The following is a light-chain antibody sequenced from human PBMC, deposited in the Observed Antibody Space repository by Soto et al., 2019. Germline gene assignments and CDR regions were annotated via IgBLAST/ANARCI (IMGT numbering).Light chain of an antibody. CDR3: QQYNSYSPEIT. J-gene: IGKJ5*01. Sequence: DIPMTQSPSTLSASVGDRVTITCRASQSISSWLAWYQQKPGKAPKLLIYDASSLESGVPSRFSGSGSGTEFTLTISSLQPDDFATYYCQQYNSYSPEITFGQGTRLEI. V-gene: IGKV1-5*01. CDR1: QSISSW. CDR2: DAS.